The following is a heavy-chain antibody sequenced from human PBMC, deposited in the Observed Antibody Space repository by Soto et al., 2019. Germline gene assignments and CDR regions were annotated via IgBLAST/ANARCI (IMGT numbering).Heavy chain of an antibody. J-gene: IGHJ6*03. CDR2: TYYRSKWYN. CDR3: ARGIAVAGTGYYYYMDV. D-gene: IGHD6-19*01. V-gene: IGHV6-1*01. Sequence: QSQTLSLTCAISGDSVSSNSAAWNWIRQSPSRGLEWLGRTYYRSKWYNDYAVSMKSRITINPDTSKNQFSLQLNSVTPEDTAVYYCARGIAVAGTGYYYYMDVWGKGTTVTVSS. CDR1: GDSVSSNSAA.